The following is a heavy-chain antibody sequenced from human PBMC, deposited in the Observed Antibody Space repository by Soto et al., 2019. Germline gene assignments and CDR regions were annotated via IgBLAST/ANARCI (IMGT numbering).Heavy chain of an antibody. J-gene: IGHJ5*02. V-gene: IGHV3-23*01. CDR1: GFTFGATD. D-gene: IGHD3-10*01. CDR3: VKNSGWFNT. Sequence: PGGSLRLSCAASGFTFGATDMSWVRQTPGEGLEWVSTIDGSGGITYYADSVKGRFTISRDNSRNTVYLQMNSLRGDDTALYYCVKNSGWFNTWGQGALVPSPQ. CDR2: IDGSGGIT.